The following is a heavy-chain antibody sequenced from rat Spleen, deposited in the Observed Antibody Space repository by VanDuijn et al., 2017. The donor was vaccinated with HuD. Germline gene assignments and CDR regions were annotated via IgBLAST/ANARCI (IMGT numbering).Heavy chain of an antibody. CDR1: GFTFRNYD. CDR2: ISYDGSST. CDR3: ARPRRGVMDA. D-gene: IGHD4-3*01. Sequence: EVQLVESGGGFVQPGRSLKVSCAASGFTFRNYDMAWVRQAPTKGLEWVATISYDGSSTYYRDSVKGRFTISRDNAKSTLNLQMDRLRSEDTAPYYCARPRRGVMDAWGQGASVTVSS. J-gene: IGHJ4*01. V-gene: IGHV5-29*01.